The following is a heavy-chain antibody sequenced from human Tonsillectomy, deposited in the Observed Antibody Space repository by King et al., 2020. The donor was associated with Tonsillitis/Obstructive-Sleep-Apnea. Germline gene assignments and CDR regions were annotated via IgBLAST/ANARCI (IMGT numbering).Heavy chain of an antibody. CDR3: AHRPAPITTFRGVLDYFDY. CDR2: IYWDDDK. CDR1: GFSLSTSGVG. D-gene: IGHD3-10*01. J-gene: IGHJ4*02. Sequence: ITLKESGPTLVKPTQTLTLTCTFSGFSLSTSGVGVGWIRQPPGKALEWLALIYWDDDKRYSPSLKSRLTITKDTSKNQVVLTMTNMDPVDTATYYGAHRPAPITTFRGVLDYFDYWGQGTLVTVSS. V-gene: IGHV2-5*02.